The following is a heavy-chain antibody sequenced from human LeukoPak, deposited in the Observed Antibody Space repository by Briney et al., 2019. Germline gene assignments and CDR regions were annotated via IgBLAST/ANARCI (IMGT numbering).Heavy chain of an antibody. V-gene: IGHV1-2*02. CDR1: GYTFTGYY. Sequence: GASVKVSCKASGYTFTGYYMHWVRQAPGQGLEWMGWINPNSGGTNYAQKFQGRVTMTRDTSISTAYMELSSLRSEDTAVYYCARSQIVGATSNFDYWGQGTLVTVSS. CDR3: ARSQIVGATSNFDY. D-gene: IGHD1-26*01. J-gene: IGHJ4*02. CDR2: INPNSGGT.